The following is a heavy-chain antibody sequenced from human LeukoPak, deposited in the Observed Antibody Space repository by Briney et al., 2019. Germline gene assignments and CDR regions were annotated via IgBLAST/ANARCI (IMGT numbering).Heavy chain of an antibody. CDR1: GYTFTGYY. Sequence: ASVKVSCKASGYTFTGYYMHWVRQAPGQGLEWMGWINPNSGGTNYAQKFQGRVTMTRDTSISTAYMELSRLRSDDTAVYYCARGATIFQSPYYMDVWGKGTTVTVSS. J-gene: IGHJ6*03. CDR2: INPNSGGT. CDR3: ARGATIFQSPYYMDV. V-gene: IGHV1-2*02. D-gene: IGHD3-3*01.